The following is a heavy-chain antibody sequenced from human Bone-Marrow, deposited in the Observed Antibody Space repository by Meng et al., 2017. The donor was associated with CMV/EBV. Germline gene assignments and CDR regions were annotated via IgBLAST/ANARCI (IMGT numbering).Heavy chain of an antibody. CDR1: GYTFTSYG. CDR3: AREYRQRSLIQLWHYYYYAMDV. D-gene: IGHD1-1*01. V-gene: IGHV1-18*01. J-gene: IGHJ6*02. CDR2: ISAYNGNT. Sequence: ASVKVYCKASGYTFTSYGFSWVRQAPGQGLEWMGWISAYNGNTNYAQKLQGRVTMTTDTSTSTAYMELRSLRSDDTAVYYCAREYRQRSLIQLWHYYYYAMDVGGQGTTVTVSS.